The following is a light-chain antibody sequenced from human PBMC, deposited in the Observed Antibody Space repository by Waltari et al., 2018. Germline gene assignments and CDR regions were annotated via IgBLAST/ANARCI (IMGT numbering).Light chain of an antibody. CDR2: AAS. CDR3: QQLNSYPIT. J-gene: IGKJ5*01. CDR1: QGISSF. V-gene: IGKV1-9*01. Sequence: NQLTQSPSSLSASVGDRVTITCRASQGISSFLAWYQQNPGKAPKVLIYAASTLPSGVPSRVSGSGSGTDFTSTLSSLQPEDFATYYCQQLNSYPITFGQGTRLEIK.